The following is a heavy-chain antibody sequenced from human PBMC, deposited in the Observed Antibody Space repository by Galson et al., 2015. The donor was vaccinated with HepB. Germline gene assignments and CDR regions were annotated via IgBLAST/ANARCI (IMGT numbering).Heavy chain of an antibody. Sequence: SLRLSCAASGFTFSNAWMSWVRQAPGKGLEWVGRIKSKTDGGTTDYAAPVKGRFTISRDDSKNTLYLQMNSLKTEDTAVYYCTTAPKDYYDSSGYYPNFDYWGQGTLVTVSS. CDR1: GFTFSNAW. J-gene: IGHJ4*02. V-gene: IGHV3-15*01. CDR2: IKSKTDGGTT. D-gene: IGHD3-22*01. CDR3: TTAPKDYYDSSGYYPNFDY.